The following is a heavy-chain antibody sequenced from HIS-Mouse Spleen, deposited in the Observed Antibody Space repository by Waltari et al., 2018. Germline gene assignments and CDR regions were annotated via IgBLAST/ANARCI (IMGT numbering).Heavy chain of an antibody. V-gene: IGHV2-70*15. CDR2: IDWDDDK. J-gene: IGHJ4*02. CDR1: GFSLSTSGMC. CDR3: ARIAEGYSSGWYAFDY. Sequence: QVTLRESGPALVKPTQTLTLTCTFSGFSLSTSGMCVSWIRQPPGKALEWLARIDWDDDKYYSTSLKTRRTIAKDTAKNQVVLKMTNMDPVDTATYYCARIAEGYSSGWYAFDYWGQGTLVTVSS. D-gene: IGHD6-19*01.